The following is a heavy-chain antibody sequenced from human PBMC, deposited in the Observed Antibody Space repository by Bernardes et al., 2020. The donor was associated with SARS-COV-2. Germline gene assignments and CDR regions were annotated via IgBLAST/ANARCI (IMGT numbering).Heavy chain of an antibody. CDR1: GYIFTSYD. CDR2: MNPNSGSE. V-gene: IGHV1-8*01. CDR3: AKDDDRPLFGARGFDS. D-gene: IGHD3-3*01. Sequence: ASVKVSCKASGYIFTSYDINWVRQAPGQGLEWMGWMNPNSGSEASVPELRGRVTMTKSISESTAYMEVRGLTSDDTAVYYCAKDDDRPLFGARGFDSWGQGTMVTVSS. J-gene: IGHJ4*02.